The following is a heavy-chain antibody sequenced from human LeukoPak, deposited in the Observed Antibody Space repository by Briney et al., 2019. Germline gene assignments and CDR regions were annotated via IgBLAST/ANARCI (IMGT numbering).Heavy chain of an antibody. J-gene: IGHJ4*02. CDR3: AGEYSSSSGDY. CDR2: IYYSGST. D-gene: IGHD6-6*01. V-gene: IGHV4-39*01. CDR1: GGSISSSSYY. Sequence: SETLSLTCTVSGGSISSSSYYWGWIRQPPGKGLEWIGSIYYSGSTYYNPSLKSRVTISVDTSKNQFSLKLSSVTAVDTAVYYCAGEYSSSSGDYWGQGTLVTVSS.